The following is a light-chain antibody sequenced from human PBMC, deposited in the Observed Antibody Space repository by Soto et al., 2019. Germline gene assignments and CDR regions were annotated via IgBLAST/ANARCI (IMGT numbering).Light chain of an antibody. CDR3: CAYAGSYPLYV. Sequence: QSALTQPRSVSGSPGQSVTISCTGTSSDVGGYNYVSWYQQHPGKAPKVMFYDVSKRPSGVPDRFSGSKSGNTASLTISGLQAEDEADYSCCAYAGSYPLYVLGTGTKLTVL. J-gene: IGLJ1*01. CDR2: DVS. V-gene: IGLV2-11*01. CDR1: SSDVGGYNY.